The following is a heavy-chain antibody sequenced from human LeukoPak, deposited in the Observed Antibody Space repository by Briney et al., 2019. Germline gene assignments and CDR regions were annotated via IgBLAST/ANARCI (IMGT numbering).Heavy chain of an antibody. Sequence: SETLSLTCTVSGGSISTTNYYWGWIRQSPGKGLEWFGCVYYSGSTYYNPSLKSRVTISVDTSKNQFSLKLSSVTAADTAVYYCARDQGTLYDFWSGYPSDGWFGPWGQGTLVTVSS. CDR1: GGSISTTNYY. CDR2: VYYSGST. J-gene: IGHJ5*02. CDR3: ARDQGTLYDFWSGYPSDGWFGP. V-gene: IGHV4-39*07. D-gene: IGHD3-3*01.